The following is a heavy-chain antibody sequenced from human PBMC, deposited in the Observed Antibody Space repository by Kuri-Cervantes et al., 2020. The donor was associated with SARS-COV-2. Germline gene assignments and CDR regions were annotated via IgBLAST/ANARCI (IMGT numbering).Heavy chain of an antibody. CDR2: ISAYNGKI. J-gene: IGHJ4*02. Sequence: ASVKVSCKASGYTFTNYGITWVRQAPGQGLQWMGWISAYNGKIDYAQNIQGRVTMTTDKSTSTAYMELRSLRSDDTAVYYCAREGGGMTGTTGGYWGQGTLVTVSS. D-gene: IGHD1-14*01. CDR1: GYTFTNYG. V-gene: IGHV1-18*04. CDR3: AREGGGMTGTTGGY.